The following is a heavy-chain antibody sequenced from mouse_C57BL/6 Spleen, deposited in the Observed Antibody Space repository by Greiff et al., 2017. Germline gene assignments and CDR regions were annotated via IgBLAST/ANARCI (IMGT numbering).Heavy chain of an antibody. D-gene: IGHD1-1*01. V-gene: IGHV14-4*01. Sequence: VQLQQSGAELVRPGASVKLSCTASGFNIKDDYMHWVKQRPEQGLEWIGWIDPENGDTESASKFQGKATITADTSSNTAYLQLSRLTSEDTAVYYCTTSVVASYCFDYWGQGTTLTVSS. CDR2: IDPENGDT. CDR3: TTSVVASYCFDY. J-gene: IGHJ2*01. CDR1: GFNIKDDY.